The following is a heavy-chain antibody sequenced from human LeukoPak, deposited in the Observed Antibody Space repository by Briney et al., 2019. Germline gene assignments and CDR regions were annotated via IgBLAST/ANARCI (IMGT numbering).Heavy chain of an antibody. D-gene: IGHD4-17*01. J-gene: IGHJ4*02. V-gene: IGHV4-34*01. Sequence: KPSETLSLTCAVYGESFSGYYWSWIRQPPGKGLEWIGEINHSGSTNYNPSLKSRVTISVDTSKNQFSLKLSSVTAADTAVSYCARGLTTVTTGDYWGQGTLVTVSS. CDR3: ARGLTTVTTGDY. CDR2: INHSGST. CDR1: GESFSGYY.